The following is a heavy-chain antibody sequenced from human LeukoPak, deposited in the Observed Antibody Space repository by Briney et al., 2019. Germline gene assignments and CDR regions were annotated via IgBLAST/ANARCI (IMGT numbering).Heavy chain of an antibody. CDR1: GFTFSSYW. V-gene: IGHV3-74*01. Sequence: GGSLRLSCAASGFTFSSYWMHWVRQVPGKGLVWVSRISTDGSSTTYADSVKGRFTISRDNTENTLYLQMSSLRAEDTAVYYCAREWKKTGAFDHWGQGTLVTVSS. CDR2: ISTDGSST. CDR3: AREWKKTGAFDH. D-gene: IGHD1-1*01. J-gene: IGHJ4*02.